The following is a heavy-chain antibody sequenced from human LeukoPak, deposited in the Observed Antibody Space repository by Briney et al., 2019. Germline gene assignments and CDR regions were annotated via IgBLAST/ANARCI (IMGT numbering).Heavy chain of an antibody. CDR3: ARGPHYYGSGRTGYYYYYMDV. D-gene: IGHD3-10*01. CDR1: GYTFTSYG. Sequence: ASVKVSCKASGYTFTSYGISWVRQAPGQGLEWMGWISAYNGNTNYAQKLQGRVTMTTDTSTSTAYMELRSLRSDDTAVYYCARGPHYYGSGRTGYYYYYMDVWGKGTTVTVSS. V-gene: IGHV1-18*01. CDR2: ISAYNGNT. J-gene: IGHJ6*03.